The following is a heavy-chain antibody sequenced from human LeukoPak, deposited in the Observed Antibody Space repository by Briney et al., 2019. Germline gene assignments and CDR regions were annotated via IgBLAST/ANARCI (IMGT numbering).Heavy chain of an antibody. CDR1: GGSISSYY. Sequence: SETLSLTCTVSGGSISSYYWSWIRQPPGKGLEWIGYIYYSGSTNYNPSLKSRVTISVDTSKNQFSLKLSSVTAADTAVYYCARGPRSTVSPKYHGMDVWGQGTTVTVSS. CDR3: ARGPRSTVSPKYHGMDV. CDR2: IYYSGST. J-gene: IGHJ6*02. D-gene: IGHD4-11*01. V-gene: IGHV4-59*12.